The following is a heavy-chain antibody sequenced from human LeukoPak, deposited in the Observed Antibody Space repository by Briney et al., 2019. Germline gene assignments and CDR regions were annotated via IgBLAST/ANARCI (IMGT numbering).Heavy chain of an antibody. V-gene: IGHV3-73*01. CDR3: TSSVSSTSDQ. CDR1: GFSFSGST. Sequence: PGGSLRLSCAASGFSFSGSTMHWVRQASGKGLEWVGRIRSKANSYATAYGVSVKGRFTISRDDSKNTAYLQMYSLQIEDTAVYYCTSSVSSTSDQWGQGTLVTVSS. CDR2: IRSKANSYAT. D-gene: IGHD2-2*01. J-gene: IGHJ4*02.